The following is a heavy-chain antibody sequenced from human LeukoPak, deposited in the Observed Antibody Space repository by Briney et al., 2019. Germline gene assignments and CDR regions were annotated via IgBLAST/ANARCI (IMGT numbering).Heavy chain of an antibody. CDR1: GYSFTGYY. CDR3: ARGYYDSSDFEYFQH. D-gene: IGHD3-22*01. J-gene: IGHJ1*01. CDR2: INPNSGDT. V-gene: IGHV1-2*02. Sequence: ASVKVSCKASGYSFTGYYIHWVRQAPGQGLEWMAWINPNSGDTNFAQKFQGRVTMTRDTSISTVYMELSRLRSNDTAVFFCARGYYDSSDFEYFQHWGQGTLVTVSS.